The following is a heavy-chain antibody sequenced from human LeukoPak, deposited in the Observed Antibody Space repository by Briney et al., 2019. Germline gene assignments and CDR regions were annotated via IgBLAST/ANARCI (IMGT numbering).Heavy chain of an antibody. D-gene: IGHD6-13*01. CDR1: GFTFSDFA. V-gene: IGHV3-64D*06. Sequence: PGGSLRLSCSASGFTFSDFAMHWVRQAPGKGLEYVSAISSNGGSTYYADSVKGRFTISRGNSKNTLYLQMSSLRAEDTAVYYCARDDIATAGTLEYWGQGTLVTVFS. CDR3: ARDDIATAGTLEY. J-gene: IGHJ4*02. CDR2: ISSNGGST.